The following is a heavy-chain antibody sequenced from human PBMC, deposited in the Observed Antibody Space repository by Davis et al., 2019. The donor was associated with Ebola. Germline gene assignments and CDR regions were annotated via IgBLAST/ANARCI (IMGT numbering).Heavy chain of an antibody. CDR2: INADNGDT. CDR1: GYTFSNFI. D-gene: IGHD3-10*01. Sequence: AASVKVSCKASGYTFSNFILHWVRQAPGQRLEWMGWINADNGDTKYSQKFKGRVTINRDTSASTAFMDLSSLTSEDTAVYYCARGGFYGRSDYLFDYWGQGTPVTVSS. V-gene: IGHV1-3*01. CDR3: ARGGFYGRSDYLFDY. J-gene: IGHJ4*02.